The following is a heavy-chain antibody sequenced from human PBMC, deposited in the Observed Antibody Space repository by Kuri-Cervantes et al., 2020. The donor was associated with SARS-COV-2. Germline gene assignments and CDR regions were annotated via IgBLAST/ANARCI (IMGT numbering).Heavy chain of an antibody. CDR1: GGSISSSSYY. D-gene: IGHD3-22*01. V-gene: IGHV4-39*07. CDR3: ARDHYDSSGYAFDI. J-gene: IGHJ3*02. CDR2: IYYSGST. Sequence: GSLRLSCTVSGGSISSSSYYWGWIRQPPGKGLEWIGSIYYSGSTNYNPSLKSRVTISVDTSKNQFSLKLSSVTAADTAVYYCARDHYDSSGYAFDIWGQGTMVTVSS.